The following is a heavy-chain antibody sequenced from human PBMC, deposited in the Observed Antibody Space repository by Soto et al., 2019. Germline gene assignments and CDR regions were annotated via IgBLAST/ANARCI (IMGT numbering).Heavy chain of an antibody. CDR3: ARVVWELLRGYYYYGMDV. Sequence: ASVKVSCKASGYTFTGYYMHWVRQAPGQGLEWMGWISAYNGNTNYAQKLQGRVTMTTDTSTSTAYMELRSLRSDDTAVYYCARVVWELLRGYYYYGMDVWGQGTTVTVSS. D-gene: IGHD1-26*01. J-gene: IGHJ6*02. CDR1: GYTFTGYY. V-gene: IGHV1-18*04. CDR2: ISAYNGNT.